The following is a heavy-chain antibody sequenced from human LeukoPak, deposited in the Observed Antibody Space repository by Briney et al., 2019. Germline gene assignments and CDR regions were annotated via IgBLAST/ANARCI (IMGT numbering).Heavy chain of an antibody. J-gene: IGHJ4*02. CDR1: GFTFSSYA. CDR2: ISDDGSNK. CDR3: VRSWYLFDF. Sequence: GWSLRLSCAASGFTFSSYAMHWVRQAPGKGLEWVAVISDDGSNKYYADSVKGRFTISRDKSKNTLHLQMNSLRVEDTAVYYCVRSWYLFDFGGQGTLVTVSS. D-gene: IGHD6-13*01. V-gene: IGHV3-30-3*01.